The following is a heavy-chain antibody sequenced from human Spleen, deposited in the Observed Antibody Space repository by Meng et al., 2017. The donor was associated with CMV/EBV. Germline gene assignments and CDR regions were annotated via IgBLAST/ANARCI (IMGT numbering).Heavy chain of an antibody. CDR1: GDSISGSRYY. V-gene: IGHV4-39*07. CDR3: ARGGRRQQLVVSRYYGMDV. CDR2: FHQNVSP. J-gene: IGHJ6*02. Sequence: GSLRLSCNVSGDSISGSRYYWGWIRQPPGKGLEWIGTFHQNVSPFYNSSLKSRVTISVDTSKNQVSLRLTSVTAADTAVYYCARGGRRQQLVVSRYYGMDVWGQGTTVTVSS. D-gene: IGHD6-13*01.